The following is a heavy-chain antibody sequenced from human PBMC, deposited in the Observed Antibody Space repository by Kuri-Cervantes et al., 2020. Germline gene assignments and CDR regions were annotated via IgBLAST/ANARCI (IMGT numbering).Heavy chain of an antibody. J-gene: IGHJ4*02. Sequence: LSLTCAASGFTFSNYWMSWVRQAPGKGLEWVANIKQDGSEKYYVDSVKGRFTISRDNAKNSLYLQMNSLRAEDTAVYYCAREDCSSTSCYFDYWGQGTLVTVSS. CDR3: AREDCSSTSCYFDY. D-gene: IGHD2-2*01. CDR1: GFTFSNYW. V-gene: IGHV3-7*01. CDR2: IKQDGSEK.